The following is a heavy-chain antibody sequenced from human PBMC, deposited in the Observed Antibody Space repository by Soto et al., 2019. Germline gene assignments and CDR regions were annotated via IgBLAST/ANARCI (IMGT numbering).Heavy chain of an antibody. CDR2: IIPIFGTA. V-gene: IGHV1-69*05. CDR1: GGTFSSYA. CDR3: ARERITIFGAVAGMDV. J-gene: IGHJ6*02. D-gene: IGHD3-3*01. Sequence: SVKVSCKASGGTFSSYAISWVRQAPGQGLEWMGGIIPIFGTANYSQKFQGRVTITRDTSASTAYMELSSLRSEDTAVYYCARERITIFGAVAGMDVWGQGTTVTVSS.